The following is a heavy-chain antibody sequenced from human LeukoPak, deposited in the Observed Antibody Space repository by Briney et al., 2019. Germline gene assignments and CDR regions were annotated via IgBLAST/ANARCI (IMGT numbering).Heavy chain of an antibody. CDR1: GYSISSGYY. Sequence: SETLSLTCTVSGYSISSGYYWGWIRQPPGKGLEWIGTIYHSGSTYYNPSLKSRVTISVDTSKNQFSLKLASVTAADTAVYYCARVRGYCSRTSCYRYYFDYWGQGTLVTVSS. CDR3: ARVRGYCSRTSCYRYYFDY. D-gene: IGHD2-2*01. CDR2: IYHSGST. V-gene: IGHV4-38-2*02. J-gene: IGHJ4*02.